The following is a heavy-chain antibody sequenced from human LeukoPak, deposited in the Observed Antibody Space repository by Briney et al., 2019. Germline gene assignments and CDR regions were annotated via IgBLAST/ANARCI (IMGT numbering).Heavy chain of an antibody. D-gene: IGHD4-23*01. J-gene: IGHJ6*03. Sequence: PSETPSLTCTVSGGSISSGSYYWSWIRQPAVKGLEWIGRIYTSGSTNYNPSLKSRVTISVDTSKNQFSLKLSSVTAADTAVYYCARGVNYYYYYMDVWGKGTTVTISS. CDR2: IYTSGST. CDR3: ARGVNYYYYYMDV. V-gene: IGHV4-61*02. CDR1: GGSISSGSYY.